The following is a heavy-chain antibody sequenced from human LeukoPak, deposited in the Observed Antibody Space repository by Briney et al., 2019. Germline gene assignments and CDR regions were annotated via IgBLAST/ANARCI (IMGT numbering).Heavy chain of an antibody. J-gene: IGHJ4*02. CDR3: ARGVSGTYYLQTFDY. D-gene: IGHD1-26*01. Sequence: PGGSLRLSCAASGFTFSSNSMNWVRQAPGKGLQWVSSISSSSDYIYYADSVKGRFTISRDNAKNSLYLEMNNLRVEDTGIYYCARGVSGTYYLQTFDYWGQGTLVTVSS. CDR1: GFTFSSNS. V-gene: IGHV3-21*01. CDR2: ISSSSDYI.